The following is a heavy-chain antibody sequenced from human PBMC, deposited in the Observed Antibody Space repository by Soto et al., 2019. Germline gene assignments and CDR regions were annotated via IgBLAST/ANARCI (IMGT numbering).Heavy chain of an antibody. D-gene: IGHD3-10*01. J-gene: IGHJ4*02. CDR2: ISAYNGNT. CDR1: GYTFTSYG. CDR3: ARVPLWFGELLSYFDY. Sequence: ASVKVSCKASGYTFTSYGISWVRQAPGQGLEWMGWISAYNGNTNYAQKLQGRVTMTTDTSTSTAYMELRSLRSDDTAVYYCARVPLWFGELLSYFDYWGQGTLVTVSS. V-gene: IGHV1-18*01.